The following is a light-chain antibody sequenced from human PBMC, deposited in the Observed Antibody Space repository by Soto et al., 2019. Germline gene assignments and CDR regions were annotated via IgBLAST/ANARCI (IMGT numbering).Light chain of an antibody. V-gene: IGKV1-5*01. J-gene: IGKJ1*01. CDR1: QNINNW. CDR3: QHYNSYSEA. Sequence: DIQMTQCPSTLSASIGDRVTITCRASQNINNWIAWYQQKPGKAPKFLIYDASTLESGVPSRFSGSGFGAEFTLTISSLQPDDFATYYCQHYNSYSEAFGQGTKVDIK. CDR2: DAS.